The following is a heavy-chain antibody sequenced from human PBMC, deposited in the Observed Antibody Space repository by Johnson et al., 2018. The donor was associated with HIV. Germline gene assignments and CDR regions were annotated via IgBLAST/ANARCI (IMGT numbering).Heavy chain of an antibody. D-gene: IGHD6-13*01. Sequence: MQLVESGGGLVQPGGSLRLSCAASGFSFSDYDMHWVRQLTGKSLEWVSAIGTAGDTFYPGSVKGRFTISRENPKNSLYLQMNSLRAGDTAVYYCARATPGIAAAGPTHPSACDIWGQGTMVTVSS. V-gene: IGHV3-13*01. CDR3: ARATPGIAAAGPTHPSACDI. J-gene: IGHJ3*02. CDR1: GFSFSDYD. CDR2: IGTAGDT.